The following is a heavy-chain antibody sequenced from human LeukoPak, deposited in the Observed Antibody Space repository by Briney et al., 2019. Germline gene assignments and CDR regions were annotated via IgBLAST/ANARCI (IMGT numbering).Heavy chain of an antibody. CDR3: AKVVYGSGSYYYGMDV. Sequence: GGSLRLSCAASGFTFSSYAMSWVRQAPGKGLEWVSAISGSGGSTYYADSVKGRFTISRDNSKNTLYLQMNSLRAEDTAVYYCAKVVYGSGSYYYGMDVWGQGTTVTVSS. CDR1: GFTFSSYA. V-gene: IGHV3-23*01. CDR2: ISGSGGST. J-gene: IGHJ6*02. D-gene: IGHD3-10*01.